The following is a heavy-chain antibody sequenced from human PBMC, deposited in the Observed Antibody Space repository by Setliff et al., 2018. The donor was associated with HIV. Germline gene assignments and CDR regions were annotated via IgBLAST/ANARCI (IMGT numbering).Heavy chain of an antibody. CDR1: GLTFSNCG. J-gene: IGHJ4*02. CDR2: IWYDGSNK. D-gene: IGHD6-19*01. CDR3: ARDLGGIVVAAFDY. V-gene: IGHV3-33*01. Sequence: PGGSLRLSCATSGLTFSNCGMHWVRQAPGKGLEWVAVIWYDGSNKYYADSVKGRFTISRDNSKNTLYLQMNSLRDEDTAVYYCARDLGGIVVAAFDYWGQGTLVTVSS.